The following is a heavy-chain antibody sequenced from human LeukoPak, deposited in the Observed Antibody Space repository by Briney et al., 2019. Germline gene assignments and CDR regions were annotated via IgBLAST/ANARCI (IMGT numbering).Heavy chain of an antibody. CDR2: ISGSGGST. D-gene: IGHD1-7*01. CDR3: AKDREGTIADYFDY. J-gene: IGHJ4*02. CDR1: GFTFSSYA. Sequence: GGALRVSCAASGFTFSSYAMSWVRQAPGKGLEWVSSISGSGGSTYYADSVKGRFTISRDNSKNTLYLQMNSLRGEDTAVYYCAKDREGTIADYFDYWGQGTLVTVSS. V-gene: IGHV3-23*01.